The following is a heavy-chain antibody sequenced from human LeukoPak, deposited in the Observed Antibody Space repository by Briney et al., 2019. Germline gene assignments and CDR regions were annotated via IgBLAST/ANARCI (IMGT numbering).Heavy chain of an antibody. V-gene: IGHV4-59*08. CDR2: IYYSGST. CDR3: ARSPLYSSGWYSIDY. J-gene: IGHJ4*02. CDR1: GGSISSYY. D-gene: IGHD6-19*01. Sequence: PSETLSLTCTVSGGSISSYYRSWIRQPPGKGLEWIGYIYYSGSTNYNPSLKSRVTISVDTSKNQFSLKLSSVTAADTAVYYCARSPLYSSGWYSIDYWGQGTLVTVSS.